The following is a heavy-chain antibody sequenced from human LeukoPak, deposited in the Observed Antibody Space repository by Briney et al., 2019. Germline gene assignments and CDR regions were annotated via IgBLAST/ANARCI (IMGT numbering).Heavy chain of an antibody. CDR2: IFHSGSI. J-gene: IGHJ6*03. V-gene: IGHV4-38-2*02. D-gene: IGHD3-9*01. CDR1: GYSISSGYY. Sequence: PSETLSLTCTVSGYSISSGYYWGWIRQPPGKGLEYIGSIFHSGSIHYNPSLKSRVTISVDTSKNQFSLKLSSVTAADTGVYYCASNARDILTGYFYHYYYMDVWGKGTTVTVSS. CDR3: ASNARDILTGYFYHYYYMDV.